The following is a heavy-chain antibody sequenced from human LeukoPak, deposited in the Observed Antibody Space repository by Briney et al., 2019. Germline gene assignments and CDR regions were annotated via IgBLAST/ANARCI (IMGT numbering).Heavy chain of an antibody. Sequence: ASVKVSCKASGYTFTDYYLHWLRQAPGQGLEWMAWINPNSGGTSYAQKFQGRVTMTRDTSISTAYMDLNRLTSDDTAVYYCARAGLNVVVAATLGEYYFDYWGQGTLVTVSS. D-gene: IGHD2-15*01. V-gene: IGHV1-2*02. CDR2: INPNSGGT. CDR1: GYTFTDYY. CDR3: ARAGLNVVVAATLGEYYFDY. J-gene: IGHJ4*02.